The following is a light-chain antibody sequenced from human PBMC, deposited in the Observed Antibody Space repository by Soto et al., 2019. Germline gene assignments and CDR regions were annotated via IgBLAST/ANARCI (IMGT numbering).Light chain of an antibody. CDR2: GAS. Sequence: EIVLTQSPGTLSLSPGERATLSCRARHCVRSSYLAWYQQKPGQAPRLLIYGASSRATGIPDRFSGSGSGTDFTLTISSLEPADFAMYYCQQYGSSPRTFGQGTKVDIK. CDR1: HCVRSSY. V-gene: IGKV3-20*01. CDR3: QQYGSSPRT. J-gene: IGKJ1*01.